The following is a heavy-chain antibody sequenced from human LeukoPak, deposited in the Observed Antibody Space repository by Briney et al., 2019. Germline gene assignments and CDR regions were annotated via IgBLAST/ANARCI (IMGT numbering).Heavy chain of an antibody. V-gene: IGHV3-11*01. CDR1: GFTFSDYY. CDR2: ISSSGSTI. CDR3: ARTRYYDSSGYYGY. J-gene: IGHJ4*02. Sequence: GGSLRLSCAASGFTFSDYYTSWIRQAPGKGLEWVSYISSSGSTIYYADSVKGRFTISRDNAKNSLYLQMNSLRAEDTAVYYCARTRYYDSSGYYGYWGQGTLVTVSS. D-gene: IGHD3-22*01.